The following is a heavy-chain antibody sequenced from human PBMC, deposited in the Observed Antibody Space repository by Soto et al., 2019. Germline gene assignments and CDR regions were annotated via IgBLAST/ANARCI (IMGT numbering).Heavy chain of an antibody. V-gene: IGHV3-48*04. D-gene: IGHD1-26*01. CDR1: GFTFSSYS. Sequence: GESLKISCAASGFTFSSYSMNWVRQAPGKGLEWVSYISSSSSTIYYADSVKGRFTISRDNAKNSLYLQMNSLRAEDTAVYYCAADSGSPSYYYYGMDVWGQGTTVTVSS. CDR3: AADSGSPSYYYYGMDV. CDR2: ISSSSSTI. J-gene: IGHJ6*02.